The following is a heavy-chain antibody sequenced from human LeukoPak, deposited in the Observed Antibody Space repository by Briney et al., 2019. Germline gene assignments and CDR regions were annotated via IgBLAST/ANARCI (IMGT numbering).Heavy chain of an antibody. CDR1: GGSISSYY. V-gene: IGHV4-59*01. CDR3: ARRKGDYFDY. Sequence: PSETLSLTCTVSGGSISSYYWSWIRQPPGKGLEWIGYIYYSGSTNYNPSLKSRVTISVDTSKNQFSLKLSSVTAADTAVYYCARRKGDYFDYWGQGTLVTVSS. CDR2: IYYSGST. J-gene: IGHJ4*02. D-gene: IGHD1-14*01.